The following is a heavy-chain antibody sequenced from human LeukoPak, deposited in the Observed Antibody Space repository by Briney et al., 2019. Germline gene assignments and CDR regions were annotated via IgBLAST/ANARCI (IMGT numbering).Heavy chain of an antibody. J-gene: IGHJ4*02. Sequence: GGSLRLSCAASGFSFSDSYMSWIRQAPGKGLEWLSYISSIVSSLYHADSLRGRVTISRDNAKSSLYLQLNSLRADATAVYYCARMIGYQYFDVWGQGTLVTVSS. CDR3: ARMIGYQYFDV. CDR2: ISSIVSSL. D-gene: IGHD6-25*01. V-gene: IGHV3-11*01. CDR1: GFSFSDSY.